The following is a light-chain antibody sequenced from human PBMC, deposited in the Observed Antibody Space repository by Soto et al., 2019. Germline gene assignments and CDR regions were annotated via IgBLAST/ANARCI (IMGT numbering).Light chain of an antibody. Sequence: EIVMTQSPATLSVSPGERATLSCRASQSLTNKLAWYQQKPGQAPRLLISGASTRASGIPARFSGSGSGTEFTLTISSLQSEDFAVYFCQQRAGWPPTFGGGTKVEIK. J-gene: IGKJ4*01. V-gene: IGKV3-15*01. CDR1: QSLTNK. CDR2: GAS. CDR3: QQRAGWPPT.